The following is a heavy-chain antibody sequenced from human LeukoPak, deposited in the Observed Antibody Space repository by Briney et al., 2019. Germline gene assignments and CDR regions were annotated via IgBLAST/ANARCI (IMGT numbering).Heavy chain of an antibody. Sequence: SETLSLTCAVSGGSIRSSSYYWGWIRQPPGKGLEWIGSIYYSGTTYYSPSLKSRVTISVDTSKNQFSLNLNSVTAADAAVYYCATQVGAARTYFDYWGQGTLVTVSS. CDR1: GGSIRSSSYY. J-gene: IGHJ4*02. D-gene: IGHD6-6*01. CDR2: IYYSGTT. CDR3: ATQVGAARTYFDY. V-gene: IGHV4-39*01.